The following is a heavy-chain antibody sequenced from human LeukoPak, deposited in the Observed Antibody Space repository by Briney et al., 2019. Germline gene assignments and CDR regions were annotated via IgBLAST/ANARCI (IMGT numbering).Heavy chain of an antibody. CDR2: IGRAGDT. Sequence: GGSLRLSCAASGFTFSTYDMHWVRQATGKGLEWVSAIGRAGDTHYPGSVKGRFTISRENAKNSLYLQMNSLRAGDTAVYYCARDSSGWGLDVWGQGTTITVSS. CDR3: ARDSSGWGLDV. D-gene: IGHD6-19*01. V-gene: IGHV3-13*04. J-gene: IGHJ6*02. CDR1: GFTFSTYD.